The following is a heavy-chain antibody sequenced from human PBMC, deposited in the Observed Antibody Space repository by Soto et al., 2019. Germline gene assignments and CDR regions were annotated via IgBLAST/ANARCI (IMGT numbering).Heavy chain of an antibody. Sequence: LRLSCAASGFTFSSYSMNWVRQAPGKGLEWVSSISSSSSYIYYADSVKGRFTISRDNAKNSLYLQMNSLRAEDTAVYYCARAYPTVRGVYYYYYYGMDVWGQGTTVTVSS. D-gene: IGHD3-10*01. J-gene: IGHJ6*02. CDR1: GFTFSSYS. CDR2: ISSSSSYI. V-gene: IGHV3-21*01. CDR3: ARAYPTVRGVYYYYYYGMDV.